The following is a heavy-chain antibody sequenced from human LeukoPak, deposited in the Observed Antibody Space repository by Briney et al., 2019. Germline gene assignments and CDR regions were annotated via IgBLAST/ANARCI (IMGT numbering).Heavy chain of an antibody. D-gene: IGHD3-22*01. Sequence: ASVKVSCKASGGTFSSYAISWVRQAPGQGLEWMGGIIPIFGTANYAQKFQGRVTITTDESTSTAYMELSSLRSEHTAVYYCARDRLPYYYNSSGYYPFDYWGQGTLVTVSS. CDR3: ARDRLPYYYNSSGYYPFDY. CDR1: GGTFSSYA. J-gene: IGHJ4*02. CDR2: IIPIFGTA. V-gene: IGHV1-69*05.